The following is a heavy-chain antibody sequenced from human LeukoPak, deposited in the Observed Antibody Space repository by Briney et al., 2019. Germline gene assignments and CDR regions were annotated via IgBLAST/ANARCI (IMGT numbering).Heavy chain of an antibody. CDR1: GGSFSGYY. J-gene: IGHJ6*03. V-gene: IGHV4-34*01. CDR3: VRSVKLVLITYHHYYMDV. D-gene: IGHD4/OR15-4a*01. CDR2: INHSGRT. Sequence: SETLSLTCAVYGGSFSGYYWTWIRHSPGKGLEWIGDINHSGRTNYNPSLKSRVTISADTSKNQFSLKMTSMTAADTAVYYCVRSVKLVLITYHHYYMDVWGKGTTVTVSS.